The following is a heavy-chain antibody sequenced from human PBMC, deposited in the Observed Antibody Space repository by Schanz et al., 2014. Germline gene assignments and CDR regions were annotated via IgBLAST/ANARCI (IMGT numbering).Heavy chain of an antibody. CDR2: IRYDGSNK. J-gene: IGHJ1*01. CDR1: GFTFSSYG. Sequence: QVQLVESGGGVVQPGGSLRLSCAASGFTFSSYGMHWVRQAPGKGLEWVAFIRYDGSNKYYADSVKGRFTISRDNSKXXXXLQMNSLRAEDTAVYYCAKGFFLAAAGPEYFQHWGQGTLVTVSS. D-gene: IGHD6-13*01. CDR3: AKGFFLAAAGPEYFQH. V-gene: IGHV3-30*02.